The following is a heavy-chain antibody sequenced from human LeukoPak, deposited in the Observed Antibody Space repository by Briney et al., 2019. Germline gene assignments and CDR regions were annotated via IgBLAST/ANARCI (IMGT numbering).Heavy chain of an antibody. J-gene: IGHJ2*01. Sequence: PSETLSLTCAVYGGSFSGYYWSWIRQPPGKGLEWIGEINHSGSTNYNPSLKSRVTISVDTSKNQFSLKLSSVTAADTAVYYCARDDPWYFDLWGRGPLVTVSS. CDR3: ARDDPWYFDL. V-gene: IGHV4-34*01. CDR2: INHSGST. CDR1: GGSFSGYY.